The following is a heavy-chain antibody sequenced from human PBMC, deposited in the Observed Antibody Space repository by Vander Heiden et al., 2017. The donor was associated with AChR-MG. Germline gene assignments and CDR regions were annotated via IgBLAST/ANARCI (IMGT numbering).Heavy chain of an antibody. V-gene: IGHV1-18*01. CDR3: VREGETSGVVYFQH. CDR2: ISANDGST. J-gene: IGHJ1*01. D-gene: IGHD2-15*01. Sequence: QVQLVQSGAEVTKPGASVKVSCKTSGSTFLTYGLSWVRQAPGQGLEWMGWISANDGSTFYAQNLQGRVTMTREISTSTVYLELTSLISDDTAMYYCVREGETSGVVYFQHWGRGTLLTVSS. CDR1: GSTFLTYG.